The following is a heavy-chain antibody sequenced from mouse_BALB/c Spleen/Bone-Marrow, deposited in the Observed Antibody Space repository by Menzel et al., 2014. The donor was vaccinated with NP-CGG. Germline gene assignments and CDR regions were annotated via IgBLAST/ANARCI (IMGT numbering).Heavy chain of an antibody. CDR1: GFTFSSFG. J-gene: IGHJ2*01. D-gene: IGHD1-1*01. Sequence: EVMLVESGGGLVQPGGSRKLSCAASGFTFSSFGMHWVRQAPEKGLEWVACISSGSSTIYYADTVMGRFTISRGNPKNTLFLQMTSLRSEDTAMYHCARSGSSSGYFDYWGQGTTLTVSS. V-gene: IGHV5-17*02. CDR2: ISSGSSTI. CDR3: ARSGSSSGYFDY.